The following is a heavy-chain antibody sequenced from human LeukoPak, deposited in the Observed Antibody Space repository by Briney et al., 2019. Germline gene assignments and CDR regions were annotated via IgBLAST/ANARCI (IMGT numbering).Heavy chain of an antibody. CDR2: ISSSSSYI. CDR3: ARGCSYSSSWLSGHVVNWFDP. V-gene: IGHV3-21*01. Sequence: GGSLRLSCAASGFTFTRYGMNWVRQAPGKGLEWVSSISSSSSYIYYADSVKGRFTISRDNAKNSLYLQMNSLRAEDTAVYYCARGCSYSSSWLSGHVVNWFDPWGQGTLVTVSS. D-gene: IGHD6-13*01. J-gene: IGHJ5*02. CDR1: GFTFTRYG.